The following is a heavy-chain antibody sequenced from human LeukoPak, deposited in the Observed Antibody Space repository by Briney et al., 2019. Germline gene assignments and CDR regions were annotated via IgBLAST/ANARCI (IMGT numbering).Heavy chain of an antibody. CDR3: ARLRGFWSGYYTRYFDY. D-gene: IGHD3-3*01. J-gene: IGHJ4*02. V-gene: IGHV4-34*01. Sequence: SETLSLTCAVYGGSFSGYYRSWIRQPPGKGLEWIGEINHSGSTNYNPSLKSRVTISVDTSKNQFPLKLSSVTAADTAVYYCARLRGFWSGYYTRYFDYWGQGTLVTVSS. CDR2: INHSGST. CDR1: GGSFSGYY.